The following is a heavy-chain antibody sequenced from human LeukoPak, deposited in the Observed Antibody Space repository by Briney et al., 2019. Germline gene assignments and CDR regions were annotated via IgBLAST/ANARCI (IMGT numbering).Heavy chain of an antibody. D-gene: IGHD1-1*01. CDR2: IYYSGST. Sequence: ASETETLACTVSGGSISSAGDFWSRIRQPPGQGLVWLGYIYYSGSTYYNPSLKSRVSISLDTSQNQFSLQLSSVTAADTAMYYCARSDTTLFDYWGQGTMVTVSS. CDR3: ARSDTTLFDY. J-gene: IGHJ4*02. CDR1: GGSISSAGDF. V-gene: IGHV4-31*03.